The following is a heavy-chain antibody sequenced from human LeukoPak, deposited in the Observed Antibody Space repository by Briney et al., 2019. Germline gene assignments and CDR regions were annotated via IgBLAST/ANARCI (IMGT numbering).Heavy chain of an antibody. J-gene: IGHJ4*02. V-gene: IGHV3-30*18. CDR3: AKLTGDDSSGY. CDR1: GFTFSSYG. D-gene: IGHD3-22*01. CDR2: ISYDGSNK. Sequence: GGSLRLSCAASGFTFSSYGMHWVREAPGKGLVWVAVISYDGSNKYYADSVKGRFTISRDNSKNTLYLQMNSLRVEDTAVYYCAKLTGDDSSGYWGQGTLVTVSS.